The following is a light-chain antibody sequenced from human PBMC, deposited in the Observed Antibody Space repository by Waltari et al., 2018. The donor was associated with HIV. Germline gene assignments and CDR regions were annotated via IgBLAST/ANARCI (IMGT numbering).Light chain of an antibody. CDR3: AAWDDSLL. Sequence: QSVLTQPPSASGTPGQRVTISCSGSSSNIGSKYVYWYQQLPGTAPKLLIYRNYQRPSGVPDRVSGSKSGTSASLAISGVRSEDEADYYCAAWDDSLLFGGGTKLTVL. V-gene: IGLV1-47*01. CDR1: SSNIGSKY. J-gene: IGLJ2*01. CDR2: RNY.